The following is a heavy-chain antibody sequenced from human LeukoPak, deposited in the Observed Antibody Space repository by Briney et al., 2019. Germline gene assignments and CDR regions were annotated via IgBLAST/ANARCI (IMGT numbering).Heavy chain of an antibody. CDR2: ISASGATT. Sequence: GGSLRLSCAASGFSFTNYWMHWVRQAPGKGLEWVSVISASGATTDYADSVKGRFTISRDNSKNTLYLQMNSLRAEDTAVYYCTKGSYYDNSGRAYFDYWGQGTLVTVSS. D-gene: IGHD3-22*01. J-gene: IGHJ4*02. V-gene: IGHV3-23*01. CDR1: GFSFTNYW. CDR3: TKGSYYDNSGRAYFDY.